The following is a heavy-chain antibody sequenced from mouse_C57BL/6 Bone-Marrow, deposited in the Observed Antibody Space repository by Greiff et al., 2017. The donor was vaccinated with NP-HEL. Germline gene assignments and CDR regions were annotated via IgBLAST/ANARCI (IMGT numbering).Heavy chain of an antibody. CDR2: ISSGSSTI. D-gene: IGHD2-1*01. Sequence: EVHLVESGGGLVKPGGSLKLSCAASGFTFSDYGMHWVRQAPEKGLEWVAYISSGSSTIYYADTVKGRFTIARDNAKNTLFLQMTSLRSEDTAMYYCARAIYYGNYVWFAYWGQGTLVTVSA. CDR1: GFTFSDYG. CDR3: ARAIYYGNYVWFAY. J-gene: IGHJ3*01. V-gene: IGHV5-17*01.